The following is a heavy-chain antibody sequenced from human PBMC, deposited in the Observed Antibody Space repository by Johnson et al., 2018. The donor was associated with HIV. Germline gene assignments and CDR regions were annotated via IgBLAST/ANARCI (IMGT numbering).Heavy chain of an antibody. CDR3: AKKQWPEDDAFDI. J-gene: IGHJ3*02. D-gene: IGHD6-19*01. CDR1: RFTFSRYG. V-gene: IGHV3-30*18. CDR2: IPYDGSNK. Sequence: QVQLVESGGGVVQPGRSVRLSCAASRFTFSRYGMHWVRQAPGKGLEWVAVIPYDGSNKYYADSVKGRFTISRDNSKNTLYLQMNSLRAEDTAVYYCAKKQWPEDDAFDIWGQGTMVTVSS.